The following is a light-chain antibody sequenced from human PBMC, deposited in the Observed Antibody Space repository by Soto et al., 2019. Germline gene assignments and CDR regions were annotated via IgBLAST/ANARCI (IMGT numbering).Light chain of an antibody. J-gene: IGKJ1*01. Sequence: DIVMTQSPDSLAVSLGERAIINCKSSQTVLYNSNNKNYLAWYQQKPRQPPKLLISWASTRESGVPDRFSGSGSGTDFTLTISSLQAEDVAVYYCQQYYSTPRTFGQGTKVDVK. V-gene: IGKV4-1*01. CDR3: QQYYSTPRT. CDR2: WAS. CDR1: QTVLYNSNNKNY.